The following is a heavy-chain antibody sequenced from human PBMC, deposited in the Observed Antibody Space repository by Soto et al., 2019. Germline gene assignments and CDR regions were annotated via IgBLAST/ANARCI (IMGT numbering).Heavy chain of an antibody. J-gene: IGHJ3*02. Sequence: QVQLQESGPGLVKPSQTLSLTCTVSGGSISSGGYYWSWIRQHPGKGLEWIGYIYYSGSTYYNPSLKSRVTISVDTSKNQFSLKLSAVTAADTAVYYCARGFYDILTGYPHAFDIWGQGTMVTVSS. V-gene: IGHV4-31*03. CDR3: ARGFYDILTGYPHAFDI. CDR2: IYYSGST. D-gene: IGHD3-9*01. CDR1: GGSISSGGYY.